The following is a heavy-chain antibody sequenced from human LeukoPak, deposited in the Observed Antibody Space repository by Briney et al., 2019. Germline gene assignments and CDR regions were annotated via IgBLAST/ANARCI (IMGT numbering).Heavy chain of an antibody. CDR3: ARAFPFDDYGDPDAFDI. J-gene: IGHJ3*02. Sequence: SETLSLTCTVSGVSMSSGAFYWSWIRQHSGKGLEWIGNIYYSGSTYYNPSLKSRVTISVDRSKNQFSLKLTSATAADTAVYYCARAFPFDDYGDPDAFDIWGQGTMVTVSS. D-gene: IGHD4-17*01. V-gene: IGHV4-30-4*08. CDR1: GVSMSSGAFY. CDR2: IYYSGST.